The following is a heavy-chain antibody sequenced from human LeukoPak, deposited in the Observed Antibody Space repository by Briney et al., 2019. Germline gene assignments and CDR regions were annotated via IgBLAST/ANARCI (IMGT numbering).Heavy chain of an antibody. V-gene: IGHV5-51*04. Sequence: GESLKISCKGSGYRFTSYWIGWVRQMPGKGLEWMGIIYPGDSDTRYSPSFQGQVTISADKPISTAYLQWSSLKASDPAMSYCARPYSSGWYVIDXWGQGTLVTXSS. CDR3: ARPYSSGWYVIDX. J-gene: IGHJ4*02. CDR2: IYPGDSDT. CDR1: GYRFTSYW. D-gene: IGHD6-19*01.